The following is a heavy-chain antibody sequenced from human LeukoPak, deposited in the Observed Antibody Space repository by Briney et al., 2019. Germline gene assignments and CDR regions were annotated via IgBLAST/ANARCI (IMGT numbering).Heavy chain of an antibody. D-gene: IGHD3-16*02. V-gene: IGHV4-34*01. J-gene: IGHJ4*02. Sequence: PSETLPLTCAVYGGSFSGYYWSWIRQPPGKGLEWIGEINHSGSTNYNPSLKSRVTISVDTSKNQFSLKLSSVTAADTAVYYCARGLIGYYFDYWGQGTLVTVSS. CDR3: ARGLIGYYFDY. CDR2: INHSGST. CDR1: GGSFSGYY.